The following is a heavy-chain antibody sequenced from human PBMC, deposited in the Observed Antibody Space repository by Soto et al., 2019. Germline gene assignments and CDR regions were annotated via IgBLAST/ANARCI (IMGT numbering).Heavy chain of an antibody. V-gene: IGHV4-39*01. CDR1: GGSISSSSYY. CDR2: IYYSGST. Sequence: PSETLSLTCTVSGGSISSSSYYWGWIRQPPGKGLEWIGSIYYSGSTYYNPSLKSRVTISVDTSKNQFSLKLSSVTAADTAVYYCAMELRYFDWLATGLDYWGQGTLVT. J-gene: IGHJ4*02. D-gene: IGHD3-9*01. CDR3: AMELRYFDWLATGLDY.